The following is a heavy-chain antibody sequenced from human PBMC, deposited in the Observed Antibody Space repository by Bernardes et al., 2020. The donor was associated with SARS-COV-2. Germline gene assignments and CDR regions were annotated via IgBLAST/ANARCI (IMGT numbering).Heavy chain of an antibody. CDR1: GGSISSSNW. J-gene: IGHJ6*02. Sequence: SETLSLTCAVSGGSISSSNWWSWVRQPPGKGLEWIGEIYHSGSTNYNPSLKSRVTISVDKSKNQFSLKLSSVTAADTAVYYCARDRGYCSSTSCAPGDYYYGMDVWGQGTTVTVSS. D-gene: IGHD2-2*01. V-gene: IGHV4-4*02. CDR2: IYHSGST. CDR3: ARDRGYCSSTSCAPGDYYYGMDV.